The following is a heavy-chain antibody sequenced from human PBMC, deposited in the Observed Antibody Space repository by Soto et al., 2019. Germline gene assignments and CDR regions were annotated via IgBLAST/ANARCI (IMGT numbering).Heavy chain of an antibody. Sequence: LRLSCLASGFTFTDHYMDWVRQAPGTGLEWIARTKNKPNNYTTTYAASVKGRFTISRDDSESSLYLQMNNLKTEDTAVYYCAREIRRDYYYYYPLDVWGQGTTVTV. CDR2: TKNKPNNYTT. CDR1: GFTFTDHY. J-gene: IGHJ6*02. CDR3: AREIRRDYYYYYPLDV. V-gene: IGHV3-72*01.